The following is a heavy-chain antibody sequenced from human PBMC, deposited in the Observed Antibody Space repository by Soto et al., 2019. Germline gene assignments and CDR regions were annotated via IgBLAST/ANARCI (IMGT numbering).Heavy chain of an antibody. Sequence: PGGSLRLSCAASGFTFSSYAMSWVRQAPGKGLEWVSAISGSGGSTYYADSVKGRFTISRDNSKNTLYLQMNSLRAEDTAVYYCATGLSHMVRRPFDYWGQGTLVTVSS. V-gene: IGHV3-23*01. CDR1: GFTFSSYA. J-gene: IGHJ4*02. D-gene: IGHD3-10*01. CDR2: ISGSGGST. CDR3: ATGLSHMVRRPFDY.